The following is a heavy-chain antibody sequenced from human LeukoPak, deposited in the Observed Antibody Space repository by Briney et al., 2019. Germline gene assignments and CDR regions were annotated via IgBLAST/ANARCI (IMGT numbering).Heavy chain of an antibody. CDR2: ISAYNGNT. D-gene: IGHD3-22*01. V-gene: IGHV1-18*01. CDR1: GYTFTSYG. J-gene: IGHJ4*02. CDR3: AAAPIPSRALKWYYYDSSGYWELDY. Sequence: ASVKVSCKASGYTFTSYGISWVRQAPGQGLEWMGWISAYNGNTNYAQKFQGRVTMTEDTSTDTAYMELSSLRSEDTAVYYCAAAPIPSRALKWYYYDSSGYWELDYWGQGTLVTVSS.